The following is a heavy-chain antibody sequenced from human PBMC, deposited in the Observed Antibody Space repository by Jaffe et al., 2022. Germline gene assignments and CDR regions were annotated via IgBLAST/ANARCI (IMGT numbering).Heavy chain of an antibody. J-gene: IGHJ4*02. CDR3: ARDRGIAAAGTERLDY. Sequence: QVQLQQWGAGLLKPSETLSLTCAVYGGSFSGYYWSWIRQPPGKGLEWIGEINHSGSTNYNPSLKSRVTISVDTSKNQFSLKLSSVTAADTAVYYCARDRGIAAAGTERLDYWGQGTLVTVSS. V-gene: IGHV4-34*01. CDR2: INHSGST. CDR1: GGSFSGYY. D-gene: IGHD6-13*01.